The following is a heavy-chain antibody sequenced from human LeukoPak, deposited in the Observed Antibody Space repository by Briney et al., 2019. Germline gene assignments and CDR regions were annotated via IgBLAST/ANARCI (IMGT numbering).Heavy chain of an antibody. D-gene: IGHD1-1*01. V-gene: IGHV3-30-3*01. CDR1: GLTITNYA. Sequence: GRSLRLSCAASGLTITNYAIHWVRQAPGKGLEWVAVISYHGSSQYYADSVKGRFTISRDTLKNTVFLQMFSLRPEDTAIYYCARAGPNDHRFDYWGQGTLVTVSS. CDR2: ISYHGSSQ. CDR3: ARAGPNDHRFDY. J-gene: IGHJ4*02.